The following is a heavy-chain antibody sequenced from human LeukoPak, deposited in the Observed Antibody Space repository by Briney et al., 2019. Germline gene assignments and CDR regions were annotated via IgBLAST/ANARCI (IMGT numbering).Heavy chain of an antibody. V-gene: IGHV3-21*01. CDR1: GFTFSSYS. J-gene: IGHJ4*02. CDR2: ISSGSSDI. Sequence: GGSLRLSCAASGFTFSSYSMNWVSQAPGKGLEWVSSISSGSSDINYADSVKGRFTISRDDAKNSLFLQMNGLRAEDTAVYYCARAFDTPMAESSHYWGQGTLVTVSS. D-gene: IGHD5-18*01. CDR3: ARAFDTPMAESSHY.